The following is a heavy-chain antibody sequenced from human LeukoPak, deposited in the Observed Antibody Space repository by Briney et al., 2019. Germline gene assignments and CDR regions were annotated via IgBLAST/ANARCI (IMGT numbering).Heavy chain of an antibody. CDR1: GFTFDDYA. J-gene: IGHJ4*02. D-gene: IGHD3-22*01. CDR3: AKDIRDSSGYYFYFDY. Sequence: PGGSLRLSCAASGFTFDDYAMHWVRQAPGKGLEWVSGISWNSGSIGYADSVKGRFTISRDNAKNSLYLQMNSLRAEDTALYYCAKDIRDSSGYYFYFDYWGQGTLVTVSS. V-gene: IGHV3-9*01. CDR2: ISWNSGSI.